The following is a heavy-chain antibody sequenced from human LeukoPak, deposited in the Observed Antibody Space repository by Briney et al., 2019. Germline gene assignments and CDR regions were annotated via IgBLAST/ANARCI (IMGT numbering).Heavy chain of an antibody. D-gene: IGHD6-6*01. CDR3: AREIIGSSSLPDY. J-gene: IGHJ4*02. V-gene: IGHV3-48*03. CDR2: ISSSGSTI. Sequence: PGGSLRLSCAASGFTFSSYEMNWVRQAAGKGLGWVSYISSSGSTIYYADSVKGRFTISRDNAKNSVYLQMNSLRAEDTTVYYCAREIIGSSSLPDYCGQGTLVTVSS. CDR1: GFTFSSYE.